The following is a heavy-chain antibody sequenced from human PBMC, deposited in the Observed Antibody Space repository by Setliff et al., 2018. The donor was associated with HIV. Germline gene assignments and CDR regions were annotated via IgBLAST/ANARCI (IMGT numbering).Heavy chain of an antibody. CDR3: VRRRGGGYYDTSAYFDF. CDR2: IYPGDSDT. J-gene: IGHJ4*02. Sequence: GESLKISCRASGYDVTRYWIGWVRQMPGQGLEWMGVIYPGDSDTKYSPSFQGQVTISVDKSIRTASLQWSSLKASDSAMYYCVRRRGGGYYDTSAYFDFWGQGTLVTVSS. CDR1: GYDVTRYW. D-gene: IGHD3-22*01. V-gene: IGHV5-51*01.